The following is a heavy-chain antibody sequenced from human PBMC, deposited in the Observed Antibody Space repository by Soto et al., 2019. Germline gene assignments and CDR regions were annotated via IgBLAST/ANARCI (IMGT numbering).Heavy chain of an antibody. J-gene: IGHJ6*02. CDR1: GFTFSSYA. CDR3: ARFYYDSSGYLPSPYYYYYGMDV. CDR2: ISSNGGST. Sequence: PGGSLRLSFAASGFTFSSYAMHWVRQAPGQGLEYVSAISSNGGSTYYANTVKDRFTIYRDNSKNKLYHKMDNQRAEDMDEYYCARFYYDSSGYLPSPYYYYYGMDVWGQGT. V-gene: IGHV3-64*01. D-gene: IGHD3-22*01.